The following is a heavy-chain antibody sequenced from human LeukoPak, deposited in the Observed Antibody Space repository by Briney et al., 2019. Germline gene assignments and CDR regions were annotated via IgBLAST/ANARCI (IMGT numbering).Heavy chain of an antibody. Sequence: SQTLSLACTVSGASISSGGYYWNWIRQPPGKGLEWIGYIYYSRSTSYSPSLKSRLTISVDTSKNQFSLKLSSVTAADTAVYYCARDGYNSGYFDYWGQGTLVTVSS. V-gene: IGHV4-30-4*01. CDR1: GASISSGGYY. D-gene: IGHD5-24*01. J-gene: IGHJ4*02. CDR2: IYYSRST. CDR3: ARDGYNSGYFDY.